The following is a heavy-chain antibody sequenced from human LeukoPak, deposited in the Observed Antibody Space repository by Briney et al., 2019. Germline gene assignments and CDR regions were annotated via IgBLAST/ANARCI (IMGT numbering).Heavy chain of an antibody. J-gene: IGHJ3*02. D-gene: IGHD3-22*01. Sequence: ASVKVSCKASGYTFTSYDINWVRQATGQGLEWMGWMNPNSGNTGYAQKFRGRVTMTRNTSISTAYMELSSLRSEDTAVYYCAISTPLLGDSSRYYVFAFDIWGQGTMVTVSS. CDR1: GYTFTSYD. CDR2: MNPNSGNT. V-gene: IGHV1-8*01. CDR3: AISTPLLGDSSRYYVFAFDI.